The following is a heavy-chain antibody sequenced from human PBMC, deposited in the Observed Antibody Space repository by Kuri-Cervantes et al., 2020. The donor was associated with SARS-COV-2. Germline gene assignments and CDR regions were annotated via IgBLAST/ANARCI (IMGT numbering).Heavy chain of an antibody. V-gene: IGHV4-34*01. CDR3: ARPGGFLDV. CDR1: GGSFSGYY. D-gene: IGHD4-23*01. CDR2: INHSGST. Sequence: LSCAVYGGSFSGYYWSWIRQPPGKGLEWIGEINHSGSTNYNPSLKSRVTISVDTSKNQFSLKLSSVTAADTAVYYCARPGGFLDVWGKGTTVTVSS. J-gene: IGHJ6*04.